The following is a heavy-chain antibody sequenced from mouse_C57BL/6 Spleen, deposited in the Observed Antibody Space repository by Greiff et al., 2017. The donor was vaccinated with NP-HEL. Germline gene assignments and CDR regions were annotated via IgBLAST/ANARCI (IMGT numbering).Heavy chain of an antibody. CDR1: GFTFTDYY. D-gene: IGHD2-12*01. CDR2: IRIKANGYPT. CDR3: ARYGHDLCY. Sequence: EVTLEESGGGLVQPGGSLSLSFAASGFTFTDYYMSWVRQPPGKALQWSGFIRIKANGYPTGYSAFVKGRFTISRDNFHSILYLQMNALIAEDSVTYYCARYGHDLCYWRQGTTLTVTS. J-gene: IGHJ2*01. V-gene: IGHV7-3*01.